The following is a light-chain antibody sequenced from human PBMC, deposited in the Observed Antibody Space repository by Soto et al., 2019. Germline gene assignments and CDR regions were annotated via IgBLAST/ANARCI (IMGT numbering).Light chain of an antibody. J-gene: IGLJ1*01. CDR2: STS. CDR3: ALFMGNGISV. Sequence: QTVVTQESSFSVSPGGTVTLTCVLISGSVSTANNPNWYQQTPGQAPRTLIYSTSTRSSGVPDRFSGSILGNKAALTITGAQADDESDYYCALFMGNGISVFGTGTKLTVL. V-gene: IGLV8-61*01. CDR1: SGSVSTANN.